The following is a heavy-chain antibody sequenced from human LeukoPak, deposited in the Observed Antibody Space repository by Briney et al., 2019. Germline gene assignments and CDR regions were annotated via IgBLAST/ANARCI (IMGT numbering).Heavy chain of an antibody. V-gene: IGHV4-4*07. CDR3: ARGTPPGIAAAGTIDY. J-gene: IGHJ4*02. D-gene: IGHD6-13*01. CDR2: IYTSGST. CDR1: GGSISSYY. Sequence: PSETLSLTCTVSGGSISSYYWSWIRQPAGKGLEWIGRIYTSGSTNYNPSLKSRVTMSVDMSKNQFSLKLSSVTAADTAVYYCARGTPPGIAAAGTIDYWGQGTLVTVSS.